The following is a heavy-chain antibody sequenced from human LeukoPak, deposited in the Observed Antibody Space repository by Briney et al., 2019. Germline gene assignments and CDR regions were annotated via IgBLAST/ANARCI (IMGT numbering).Heavy chain of an antibody. Sequence: SETLSLTCTVSGGSVSGGNYYCSWIRQSPGKGLEWIGYIHYSGSTVYSPSLKSRVTMSIDTSKNQFSLNLSSATAADTAMYYCTRTGSTGGYWGQGTLVTVSS. J-gene: IGHJ4*02. V-gene: IGHV4-61*01. CDR3: TRTGSTGGY. D-gene: IGHD1-7*01. CDR2: IHYSGST. CDR1: GGSVSGGNYY.